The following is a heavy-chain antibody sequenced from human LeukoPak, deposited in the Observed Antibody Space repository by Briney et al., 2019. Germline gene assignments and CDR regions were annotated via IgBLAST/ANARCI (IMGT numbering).Heavy chain of an antibody. CDR1: GFTFSDYY. CDR2: ISSSGGTI. Sequence: GGSLRLSCAASGFTFSDYYMSWIRQAPGKGLEWVSYISSSGGTIYYADSVKGRFTISRDNAKNSLYLQMNSLRAEDTAVYYCASMGYYYDSSGYYRYWGQGTLVTVSS. V-gene: IGHV3-11*01. CDR3: ASMGYYYDSSGYYRY. J-gene: IGHJ4*02. D-gene: IGHD3-22*01.